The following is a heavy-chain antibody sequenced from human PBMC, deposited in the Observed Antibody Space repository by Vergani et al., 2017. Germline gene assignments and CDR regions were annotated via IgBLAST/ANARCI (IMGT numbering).Heavy chain of an antibody. Sequence: QLQLQQSGPGLVKPSETLSLTCTVSGYSISTSNYYWGWIRQPPGKGLEWIGNIYYTGSTYYNPSLKSRVTISVDTSKDPFSLQLSSVTATDTAVYYCARFPNIVGENWFDSWGQGTLVTVSS. CDR3: ARFPNIVGENWFDS. V-gene: IGHV4-39*02. J-gene: IGHJ5*01. CDR1: GYSISTSNYY. CDR2: IYYTGST. D-gene: IGHD2/OR15-2a*01.